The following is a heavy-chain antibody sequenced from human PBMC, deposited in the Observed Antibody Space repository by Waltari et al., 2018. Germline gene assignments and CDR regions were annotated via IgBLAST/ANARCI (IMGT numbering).Heavy chain of an antibody. D-gene: IGHD5-18*01. Sequence: EVQLLESGGGLVQPGGSLRLSCAVSGFTFSNYAMTWVRQAPGQGVGWVLAISYGGGSTYYAVFVKGRFTISRDNSKNTLYLQMNSLRAEDTAVYYCAANGGYSSGYGVDYWGQGTLVTVSS. V-gene: IGHV3-23*01. J-gene: IGHJ4*02. CDR3: AANGGYSSGYGVDY. CDR1: GFTFSNYA. CDR2: ISYGGGST.